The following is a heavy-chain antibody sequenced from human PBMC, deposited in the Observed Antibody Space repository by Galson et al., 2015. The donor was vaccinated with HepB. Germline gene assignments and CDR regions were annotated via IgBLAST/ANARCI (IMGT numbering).Heavy chain of an antibody. D-gene: IGHD2-2*01. Sequence: SETLSPTCTVSGGSISSSSSYWGWIRQPPGKGLERIGSIYSSGSTHYHPFPKTLKRRVSIHVDTSKHQFSLKLSSVPAADTAVYYCARHESESKTYAADNWGQGTLVTVSS. CDR1: GGSISSSSSY. V-gene: IGHV4-39*01. J-gene: IGHJ4*02. CDR2: IYSSGST. CDR3: ARHESESKTYAADN.